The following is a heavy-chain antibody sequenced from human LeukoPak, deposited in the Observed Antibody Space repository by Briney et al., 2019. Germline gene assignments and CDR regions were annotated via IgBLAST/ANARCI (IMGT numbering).Heavy chain of an antibody. CDR2: IIPIFGTA. Sequence: ASLRLSCTASGVTFSSYAISWVRQAPGQGLEWMAGIIPIFGTANYAQTFQGRVTITADESTSTAYMELSSLRSEDTAVYYCARPYCSSTSCYDNWFDPWGQGTLVTASS. D-gene: IGHD2-2*01. J-gene: IGHJ5*02. CDR3: ARPYCSSTSCYDNWFDP. V-gene: IGHV1-69*13. CDR1: GVTFSSYA.